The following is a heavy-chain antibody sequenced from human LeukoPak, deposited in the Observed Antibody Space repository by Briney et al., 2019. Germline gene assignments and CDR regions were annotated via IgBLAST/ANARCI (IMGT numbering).Heavy chain of an antibody. D-gene: IGHD6-6*01. Sequence: GGSLRLSCAASGFTFDDYAMHWVRQAPGKGLEWVSGISWNSGSIVYADSVKGRFTISRDNAKNSLYLQMNSLTAEDTALYYCAASSSSRYYYHYMDVWGKGTTVTVSS. CDR2: ISWNSGSI. CDR1: GFTFDDYA. CDR3: AASSSSRYYYHYMDV. V-gene: IGHV3-9*01. J-gene: IGHJ6*03.